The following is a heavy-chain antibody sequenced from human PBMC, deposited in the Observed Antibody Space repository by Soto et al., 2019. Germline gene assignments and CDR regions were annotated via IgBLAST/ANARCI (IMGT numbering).Heavy chain of an antibody. CDR1: GFTFSSYA. CDR2: ISGSGGST. D-gene: IGHD5-18*01. J-gene: IGHJ4*02. CDR3: AKDRGYSYGPLFDY. Sequence: PXESLRLSCAASGFTFSSYAMSWVRQAPGKGLEWVSAISGSGGSTYYADSVKGRFTISRDNSKNTLYLQMNSLRAEDTAVYYCAKDRGYSYGPLFDYWGQGTLVTVSS. V-gene: IGHV3-23*01.